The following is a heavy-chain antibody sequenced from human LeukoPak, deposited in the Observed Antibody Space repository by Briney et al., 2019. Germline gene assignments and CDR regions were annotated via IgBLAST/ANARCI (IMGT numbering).Heavy chain of an antibody. Sequence: PGGSLRLSCAASGFTVSSNYMSWVRQAPGKGLEWVSVIYSGGSTYYADSVKGRFTISRDNAKNSLYLQMNSLRAEDTAVYYCASADYDILTGYYNPSYWGQGTLVTVSS. CDR3: ASADYDILTGYYNPSY. CDR1: GFTVSSNY. CDR2: IYSGGST. V-gene: IGHV3-53*01. D-gene: IGHD3-9*01. J-gene: IGHJ4*02.